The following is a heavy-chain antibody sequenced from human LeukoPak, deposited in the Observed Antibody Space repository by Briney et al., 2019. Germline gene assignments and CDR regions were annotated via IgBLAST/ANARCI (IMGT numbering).Heavy chain of an antibody. J-gene: IGHJ4*02. D-gene: IGHD3-10*01. CDR1: GGSISSYY. CDR3: ARGGSYYGSGSYYTH. V-gene: IGHV4-59*01. Sequence: SETLSLTCTVSGGSISSYYWSWIRQPPGKGLEWVGYIYYSGSTNYNPSLKRRVTISVDTSKNQFSLKLSSVTAADTAVYYCARGGSYYGSGSYYTHWGQGTLVTVSS. CDR2: IYYSGST.